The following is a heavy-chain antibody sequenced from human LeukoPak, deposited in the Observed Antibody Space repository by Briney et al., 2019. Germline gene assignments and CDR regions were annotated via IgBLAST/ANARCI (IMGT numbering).Heavy chain of an antibody. J-gene: IGHJ6*03. CDR1: GGSISSHC. V-gene: IGHV4-59*11. Sequence: KPSKSLSLTCTVSGGSISSHCWSWIRQPPGKGLEWIGYICYSGSTNYNPSLKSRVTISVDTSKTQFSLKLSSVTAADTAVYYCARGVEGYYYYYMDVWGKGTTVTVSS. CDR2: ICYSGST. D-gene: IGHD1-1*01. CDR3: ARGVEGYYYYYMDV.